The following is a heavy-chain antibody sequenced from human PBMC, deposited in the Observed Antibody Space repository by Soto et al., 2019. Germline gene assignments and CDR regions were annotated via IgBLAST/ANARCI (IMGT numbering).Heavy chain of an antibody. CDR2: ISSSGSTI. V-gene: IGHV3-48*03. CDR3: ARGRMVVAKTYGMDV. CDR1: GFTFSSYE. Sequence: LRLSCAASGFTFSSYEMNWVRQAPGKGLEWVSYISSSGSTIYYADSVKGRFTISRDNAKNSLYLQMNSLRAEDTAVYYCARGRMVVAKTYGMDVWGQGTTVTVSS. D-gene: IGHD2-15*01. J-gene: IGHJ6*02.